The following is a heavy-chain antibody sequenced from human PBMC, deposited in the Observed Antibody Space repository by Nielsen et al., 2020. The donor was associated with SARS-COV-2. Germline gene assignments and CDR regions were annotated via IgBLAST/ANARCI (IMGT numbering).Heavy chain of an antibody. CDR3: ATHDSSGGDAFDI. J-gene: IGHJ3*02. D-gene: IGHD3-22*01. CDR1: GFTFSSYA. CDR2: ISGSGGST. Sequence: GGSLRLSCAASGFTFSSYAMSWVRQAPGKGLEWVSAISGSGGSTYYADSVKGRFTISRDNSKNTLYLQMNSLRAEDTAVYYCATHDSSGGDAFDIWGQGTMVTVSS. V-gene: IGHV3-23*01.